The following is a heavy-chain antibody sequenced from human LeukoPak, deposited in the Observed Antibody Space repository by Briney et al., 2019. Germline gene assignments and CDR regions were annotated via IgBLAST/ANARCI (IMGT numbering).Heavy chain of an antibody. CDR2: IREDGS. CDR3: ARDVNWGHFNY. CDR1: GFTFCTYW. Sequence: GGSLRLSCAASGFTFCTYWMRCVRQAPGKGLEWVASIREDGSDYVASMKGRFAISRDNAKNLLYLELNSLTAEDTAVYYCARDVNWGHFNYWGQGTLVTVSS. D-gene: IGHD7-27*01. J-gene: IGHJ4*02. V-gene: IGHV3-7*01.